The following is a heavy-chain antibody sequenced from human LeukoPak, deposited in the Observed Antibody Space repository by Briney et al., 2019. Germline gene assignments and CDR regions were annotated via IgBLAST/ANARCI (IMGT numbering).Heavy chain of an antibody. D-gene: IGHD3-9*01. CDR2: IKQDGSEK. CDR3: ARDHEIGDMLTGIAFDI. Sequence: PGGSLRLSCAASGFTFSSYWMSWVRQAPGKGLEWVANIKQDGSEKYYVDSVKGRFTISRDNAKNSLYLQMNSLRAEDTAVYYCARDHEIGDMLTGIAFDIWGQGTMVTVSS. J-gene: IGHJ3*02. V-gene: IGHV3-7*01. CDR1: GFTFSSYW.